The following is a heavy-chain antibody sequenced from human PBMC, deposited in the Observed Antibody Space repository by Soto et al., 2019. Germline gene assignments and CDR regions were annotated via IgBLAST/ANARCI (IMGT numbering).Heavy chain of an antibody. Sequence: GGSLRLSCTGSGFTFGNYGMHWVRQAPGKGLEWVASTSYDGNNKYYADSLKGRFTISRDNSKKMVYLQMTSLGPEDTAVYYCAKGGGSARDFDYWGQGALVTVS. D-gene: IGHD1-26*01. CDR3: AKGGGSARDFDY. V-gene: IGHV3-30*18. CDR1: GFTFGNYG. CDR2: TSYDGNNK. J-gene: IGHJ4*02.